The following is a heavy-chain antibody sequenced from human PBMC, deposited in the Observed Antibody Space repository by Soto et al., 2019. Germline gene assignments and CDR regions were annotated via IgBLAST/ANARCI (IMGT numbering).Heavy chain of an antibody. CDR3: AKDQGDYFDSSSAYYYVRGYSFDY. D-gene: IGHD3-22*01. V-gene: IGHV3-23*01. J-gene: IGHJ4*02. CDR1: GFIFSNYA. Sequence: EVQLLESGGGLVQPGGSLRLSCAASGFIFSNYAMSWVRQAPGKGLEWVSGISASGGSTYSADSVKGRFSISRDNSKNTLYLQMNSLGAEDTAVYYCAKDQGDYFDSSSAYYYVRGYSFDYWGQGTLVTVSS. CDR2: ISASGGST.